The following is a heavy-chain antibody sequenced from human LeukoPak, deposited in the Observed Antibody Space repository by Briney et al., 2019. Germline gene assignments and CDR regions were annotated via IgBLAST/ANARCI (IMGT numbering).Heavy chain of an antibody. J-gene: IGHJ4*02. CDR1: GFTFDDYG. CDR2: ISWNSGRI. CDR3: AKDRGYSGYDALDS. Sequence: PTGRSLRLSCAASGFTFDDYGMHWVRHAPGKGLEWVSGISWNSGRIVYADSVEGRFTISRDNAKNSLYLQMNSLRAEDTALYYCAKDRGYSGYDALDSWGQGTLVTVSS. V-gene: IGHV3-9*01. D-gene: IGHD5-12*01.